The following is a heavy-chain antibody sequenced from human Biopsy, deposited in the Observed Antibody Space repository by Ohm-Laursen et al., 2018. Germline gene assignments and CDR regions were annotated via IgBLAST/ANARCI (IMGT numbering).Heavy chain of an antibody. V-gene: IGHV1-46*01. CDR2: INPSGGNT. Sequence: ASVKVSCNAFGYTFITYYVNWVRQAPGQGLEWMGKINPSGGNTSYAQKFQGRVTMTRDTSTTTVYMELSSLRSEDTAVYYCARDRIGGRGDPPDHWGQGTLVTVSS. D-gene: IGHD3-10*01. CDR1: GYTFITYY. CDR3: ARDRIGGRGDPPDH. J-gene: IGHJ4*02.